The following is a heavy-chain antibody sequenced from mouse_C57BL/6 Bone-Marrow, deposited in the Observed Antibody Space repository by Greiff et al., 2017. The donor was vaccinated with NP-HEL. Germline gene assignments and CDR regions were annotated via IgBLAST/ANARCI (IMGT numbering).Heavy chain of an antibody. Sequence: VMLVESGPGLVAPSQSLSITCAVSGFSLTSYGVRWVRQPPGKGLEWLGVIWGDGSTNYHSALISRLSISKDNSKRQVFIKLNRLKTDDTATYYWAKEGGLFYAMDYWGQGTSVTVSS. V-gene: IGHV2-3*01. CDR2: IWGDGST. CDR3: AKEGGLFYAMDY. CDR1: GFSLTSYG. J-gene: IGHJ4*01.